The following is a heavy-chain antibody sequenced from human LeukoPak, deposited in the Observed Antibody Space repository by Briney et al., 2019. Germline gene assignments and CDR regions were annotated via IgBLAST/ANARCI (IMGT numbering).Heavy chain of an antibody. CDR1: GFTFSSYD. CDR2: IGTAGDT. V-gene: IGHV3-13*01. D-gene: IGHD6-13*01. Sequence: GGSLRLSCAASGFTFSSYDMHWVRQATGKGLEWVSAIGTAGDTYYPGSVKGRFTISRENAKNSLYLQMNSLRAGDTAVYYCARAGTRDYYYYMDVWGKGTTVTISS. J-gene: IGHJ6*03. CDR3: ARAGTRDYYYYMDV.